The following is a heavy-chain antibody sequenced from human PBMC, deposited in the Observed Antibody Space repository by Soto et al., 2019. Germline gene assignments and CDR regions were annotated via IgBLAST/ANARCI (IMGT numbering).Heavy chain of an antibody. CDR1: GFTFSSYA. Sequence: GGSLRLSCAASGFTFSSYAMSWVRQAPGKGLEWVSGISCSSGSTDYADSVKGRFTISRDNAKNSLYLQMNSLRAEDTALHYCAKDGTADYYYMDVWGKGTTVTVSS. V-gene: IGHV3-23*01. CDR2: ISCSSGST. J-gene: IGHJ6*03. CDR3: AKDGTADYYYMDV. D-gene: IGHD2-21*02.